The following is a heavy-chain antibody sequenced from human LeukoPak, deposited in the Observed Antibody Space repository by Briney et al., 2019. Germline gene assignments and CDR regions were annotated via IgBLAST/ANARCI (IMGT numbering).Heavy chain of an antibody. Sequence: GGSLRLSCAASGFTFSSYAMSWVRQAPGKGLEWVSAISGSGGSTYYADSVKGRFTISRDNSKNTLYLQMNSLRAEDTAVYYCARDPEYSGSYYVDYWGQETLVTVSS. V-gene: IGHV3-23*01. CDR1: GFTFSSYA. D-gene: IGHD1-26*01. J-gene: IGHJ4*02. CDR2: ISGSGGST. CDR3: ARDPEYSGSYYVDY.